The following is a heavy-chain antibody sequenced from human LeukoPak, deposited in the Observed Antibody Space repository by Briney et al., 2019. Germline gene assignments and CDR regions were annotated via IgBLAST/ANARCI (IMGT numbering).Heavy chain of an antibody. CDR2: IWYDGSNK. V-gene: IGHV3-33*01. J-gene: IGHJ4*02. Sequence: QAGGSLRLSCAASGFTFSAYGMHWVRQAPGKGLEWVAVIWYDGSNKYYADSVKGRFTISRDNSKNTLYLQMNSLRAEDTAVYYCARETNYYDSSGYSWEVDYWGQGTLVTVSS. CDR3: ARETNYYDSSGYSWEVDY. CDR1: GFTFSAYG. D-gene: IGHD3-22*01.